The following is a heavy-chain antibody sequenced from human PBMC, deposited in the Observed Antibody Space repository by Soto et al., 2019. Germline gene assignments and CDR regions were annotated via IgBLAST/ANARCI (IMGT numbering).Heavy chain of an antibody. CDR2: INPSGGST. CDR3: ARDFVEVRSARYYFDN. Sequence: QVQLVQSGAEVKKPGASVKVSCKASGYTFTRYYMHWVRQAPGQGLEWMGIINPSGGSTSYAQKFQGRVTMTRDTSTSTVYMELSSLRSEDTAVYYCARDFVEVRSARYYFDNWGQGTLVTVSS. V-gene: IGHV1-46*01. J-gene: IGHJ4*02. CDR1: GYTFTRYY. D-gene: IGHD2-2*01.